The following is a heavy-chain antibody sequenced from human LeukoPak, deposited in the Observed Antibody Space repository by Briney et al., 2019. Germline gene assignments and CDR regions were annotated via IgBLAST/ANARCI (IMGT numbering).Heavy chain of an antibody. CDR3: ARKYSGSLGVSWFDP. CDR1: GGSISSSSYY. D-gene: IGHD6-13*01. CDR2: IYYSGST. V-gene: IGHV4-39*01. J-gene: IGHJ5*02. Sequence: SETLSLTCTVSGGSISSSSYYWGWIRQPPGKGLEWIGSIYYSGSTYYNPSLRSRVTISVDTSKNQFSLKLSSVTAADTAVYYCARKYSGSLGVSWFDPWGQGTLVTVSS.